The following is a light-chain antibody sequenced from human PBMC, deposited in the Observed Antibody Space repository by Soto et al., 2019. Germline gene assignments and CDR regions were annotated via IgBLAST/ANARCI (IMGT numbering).Light chain of an antibody. CDR1: QSLNSNY. CDR2: GAS. V-gene: IGKV3-20*01. Sequence: EIVLTQSPGTLSLSPGERATLSCRASQSLNSNYLAWYQQKPGQAPRLLIYGASSRATGIPDRFSGSGSGTDFTLTISRLEPEDFAVYYCQQYVSSPPRSDTFGQGTKLEIK. J-gene: IGKJ2*01. CDR3: QQYVSSPPRSDT.